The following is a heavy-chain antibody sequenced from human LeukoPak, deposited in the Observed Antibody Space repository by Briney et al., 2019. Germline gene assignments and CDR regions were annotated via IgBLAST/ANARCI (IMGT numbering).Heavy chain of an antibody. J-gene: IGHJ4*02. D-gene: IGHD5-12*01. CDR2: SSGSDGSA. V-gene: IGHV3-23*01. CDR3: AKAVEATITSGGYYFDP. Sequence: GGSLRLSCAASGFTLSSYALSWVRQAPGQGREWGSSSSGSDGSAYYADSVKGRFTISRDTSRNSLYLRMHSLRPEDTAVYYCAKAVEATITSGGYYFDPWGQGTLVTVSS. CDR1: GFTLSSYA.